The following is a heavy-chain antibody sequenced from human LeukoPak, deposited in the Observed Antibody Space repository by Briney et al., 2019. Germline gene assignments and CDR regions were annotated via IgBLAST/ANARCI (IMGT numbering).Heavy chain of an antibody. V-gene: IGHV3-64D*06. CDR1: GFTFSTRP. Sequence: GGSLRLSCSASGFTFSTRPMHWVRQAPGKGLEYVSGSSANGGSTYYADSVKGRFIISRDNSKNTVYLQMSSLRPEDTAVYYCVNQISGWVYWGQGTLVTVSS. CDR2: SSANGGST. J-gene: IGHJ4*02. D-gene: IGHD6-19*01. CDR3: VNQISGWVY.